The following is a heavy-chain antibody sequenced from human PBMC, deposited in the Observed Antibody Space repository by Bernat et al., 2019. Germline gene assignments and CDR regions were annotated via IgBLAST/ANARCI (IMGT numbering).Heavy chain of an antibody. D-gene: IGHD3-22*01. CDR1: GYTFINYA. V-gene: IGHV1-18*01. CDR3: AREPYYDSSGYPDY. Sequence: QLVQSGAEVKKPGASVKVSCKASGYTFINYAISWVRQAPGQGLEYMGWISAHNGNTNYAQKLQGRVTMTTDTSTSTAYMELRSLRSDDTAVYYCAREPYYDSSGYPDYWGQGTLVTVSS. CDR2: ISAHNGNT. J-gene: IGHJ4*02.